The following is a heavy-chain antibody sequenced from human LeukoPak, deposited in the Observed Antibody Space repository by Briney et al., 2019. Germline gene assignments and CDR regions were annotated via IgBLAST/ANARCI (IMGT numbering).Heavy chain of an antibody. V-gene: IGHV4-59*12. CDR3: ARDVHSSNWYGSFDP. J-gene: IGHJ5*02. D-gene: IGHD6-13*01. CDR2: IYYTGST. Sequence: SETLSLTCIVSGGSISSYYWSWIRQPPGKGLEWIGYIYYTGSTNYNPSLKSRVTMSVDTSENQFSLKVTSVTAADTAVYYCARDVHSSNWYGSFDPWGQGTLVTVSS. CDR1: GGSISSYY.